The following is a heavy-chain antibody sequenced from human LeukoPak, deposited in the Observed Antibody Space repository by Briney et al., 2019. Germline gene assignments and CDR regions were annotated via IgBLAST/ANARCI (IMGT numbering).Heavy chain of an antibody. CDR3: ARALVDIVATTYFDY. CDR2: IIPIFGTA. Sequence: SVKVSCKASGGTFSSYASSWVRQAPGQGLEWMGGIIPIFGTADYAQKFQGRVTITADKSTSTAYMELSSLRSEDTAVYYCARALVDIVATTYFDYWGQGTLVTVSS. J-gene: IGHJ4*02. D-gene: IGHD5-12*01. CDR1: GGTFSSYA. V-gene: IGHV1-69*06.